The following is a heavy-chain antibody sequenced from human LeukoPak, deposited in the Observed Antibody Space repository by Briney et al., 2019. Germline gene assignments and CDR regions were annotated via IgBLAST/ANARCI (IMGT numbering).Heavy chain of an antibody. V-gene: IGHV3-7*04. CDR1: GFTFSNYW. J-gene: IGHJ4*02. Sequence: PGGSLRLSCAASGFTFSNYWMSWVRQAPGKGLEWVANIEQDGSEKYYVDSVKGRFTISRDNAKNSLFLPMNSLRAEDTAVYYCARDRGPGPTLTDYWGQGTLVTVSS. D-gene: IGHD3-10*01. CDR2: IEQDGSEK. CDR3: ARDRGPGPTLTDY.